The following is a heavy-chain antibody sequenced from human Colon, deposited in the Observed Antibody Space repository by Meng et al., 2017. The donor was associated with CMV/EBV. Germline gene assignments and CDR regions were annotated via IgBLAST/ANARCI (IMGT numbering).Heavy chain of an antibody. CDR3: ARSKLGYCSSTSCYTVEAFDI. CDR2: IYYSGST. Sequence: SETLSLTCTVSGGSISSISYYWGWIRQPPGKGLEWIGSIYYSGSTYYNPSLKSRVTISVDTSKNQFSLKLSSVTAADTAVYYCARSKLGYCSSTSCYTVEAFDIWGQGTMVTVSS. D-gene: IGHD2-2*02. V-gene: IGHV4-39*01. CDR1: GGSISSISYY. J-gene: IGHJ3*02.